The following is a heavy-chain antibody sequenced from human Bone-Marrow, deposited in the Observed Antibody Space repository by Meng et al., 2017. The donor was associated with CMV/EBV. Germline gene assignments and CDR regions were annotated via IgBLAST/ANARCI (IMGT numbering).Heavy chain of an antibody. CDR2: IYPGDSET. Sequence: GESLKISCKGSGYRFTSYWIGWVRQMPGKGLEWMGIIYPGDSETRYSPSVQGQVTISADKSITPAYLQWSSLKASDTAMYYCARNREDSSSLRVDYWGQGTLVTVSS. CDR1: GYRFTSYW. V-gene: IGHV5-51*01. D-gene: IGHD6-6*01. J-gene: IGHJ4*02. CDR3: ARNREDSSSLRVDY.